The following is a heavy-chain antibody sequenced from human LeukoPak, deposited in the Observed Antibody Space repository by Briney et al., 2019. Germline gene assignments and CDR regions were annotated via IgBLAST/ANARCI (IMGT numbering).Heavy chain of an antibody. J-gene: IGHJ4*02. Sequence: ASVKVSCKASGYTFTGYYINWVRQAPGQAPEWVGWVNPNTGGTRYAQKFQRRVTLTRDPSITTAFMELRGLTFDDTAVFYCVREAGPLDWGQGTLVTVSS. CDR2: VNPNTGGT. CDR3: VREAGPLD. CDR1: GYTFTGYY. V-gene: IGHV1-2*02.